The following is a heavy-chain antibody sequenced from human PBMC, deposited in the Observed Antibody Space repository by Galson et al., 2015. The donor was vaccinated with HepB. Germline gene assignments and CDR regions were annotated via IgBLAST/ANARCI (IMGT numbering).Heavy chain of an antibody. J-gene: IGHJ1*01. V-gene: IGHV4/OR15-8*02. CDR2: IYHGGNT. Sequence: ETLSLTCAVSAGSISSGNWWSWVRQPPGRGLEWIGEIYHGGNTNYNPSLKSRVIISVDESKNQFSLELSSVTAADTAFYYCARDSSSGYSLGNWGQGTLVTVSS. CDR1: AGSISSGNW. CDR3: ARDSSSGYSLGN. D-gene: IGHD3-3*01.